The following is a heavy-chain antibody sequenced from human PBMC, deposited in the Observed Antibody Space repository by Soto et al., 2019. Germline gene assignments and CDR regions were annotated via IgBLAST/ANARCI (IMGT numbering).Heavy chain of an antibody. CDR3: ARHSSSWYDSYYYMDV. V-gene: IGHV1-18*01. CDR1: GYTFTSYG. J-gene: IGHJ6*03. CDR2: ISAYNGNT. D-gene: IGHD6-13*01. Sequence: ASVKVSCKASGYTFTSYGISWVRQAPGQGLEWMGWISAYNGNTNYAQKLQGRVTMTTDTSTSTAYMELRSLRSDDTALYYCARHSSSWYDSYYYMDVWGKGTTVTVSS.